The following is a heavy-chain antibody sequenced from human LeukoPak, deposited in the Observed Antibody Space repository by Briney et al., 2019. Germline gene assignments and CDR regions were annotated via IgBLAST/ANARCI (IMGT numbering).Heavy chain of an antibody. CDR3: AREDYYDSGSSDY. CDR1: GYTFTSYD. J-gene: IGHJ4*02. D-gene: IGHD3-22*01. V-gene: IGHV1-8*01. Sequence: ASVKVSCKASGYTFTSYDINWVRQATGQGLEWMGWMNPNSGNTGYAQKFQGRVTMTRDTSISTAYMELSSLRSEDTAIYYCAREDYYDSGSSDYWGQGTLVTVSS. CDR2: MNPNSGNT.